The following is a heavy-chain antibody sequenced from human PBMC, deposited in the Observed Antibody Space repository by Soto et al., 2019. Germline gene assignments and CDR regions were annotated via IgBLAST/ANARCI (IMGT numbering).Heavy chain of an antibody. V-gene: IGHV1-69*06. CDR3: ASWRSYSGSYCFDY. Sequence: QVQLVQSGAEVKKPGASVMVSCEASGGTFNTYTINWVRQAPGRGLEWVGQIVPMYDSVNYAENFQGRVTITADKSTKTAYIELTSLRSEDTALYFCASWRSYSGSYCFDYWGQGTLVTVSS. CDR2: IVPMYDSV. CDR1: GGTFNTYT. D-gene: IGHD1-26*01. J-gene: IGHJ4*02.